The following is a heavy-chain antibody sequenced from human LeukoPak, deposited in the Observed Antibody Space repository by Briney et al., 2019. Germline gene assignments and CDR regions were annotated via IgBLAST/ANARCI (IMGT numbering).Heavy chain of an antibody. CDR3: ATRADWFDP. J-gene: IGHJ5*02. CDR2: VFHSGVT. V-gene: IGHV4-59*12. Sequence: SETLSLTCSVSGDSITSYYWSWIRQPPGRGLEWIGYVFHSGVTNYNPSLKSRVILSLDTSKNQFSLKLKSVTAADTAVYFCATRADWFDPWGQGTLVTVSS. CDR1: GDSITSYY.